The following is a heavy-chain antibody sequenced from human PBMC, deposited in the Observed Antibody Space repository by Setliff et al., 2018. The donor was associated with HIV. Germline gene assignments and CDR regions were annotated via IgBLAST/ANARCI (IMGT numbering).Heavy chain of an antibody. CDR2: ISSSSSYI. CDR3: ASDSGSYY. Sequence: GGSLRLSCAASGFTFSSYSMNWVRQAPGKGLEWVSSISSSSSYIYYADSVKGRFTITRDNAKSSLYLQMNSLRAEDTAVYYCASDSGSYYWGQGTLVTVSS. CDR1: GFTFSSYS. D-gene: IGHD1-26*01. V-gene: IGHV3-21*01. J-gene: IGHJ4*02.